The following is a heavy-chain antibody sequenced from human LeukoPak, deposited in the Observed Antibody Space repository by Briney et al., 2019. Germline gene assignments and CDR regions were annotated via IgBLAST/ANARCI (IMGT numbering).Heavy chain of an antibody. J-gene: IGHJ4*02. V-gene: IGHV3-11*01. Sequence: GGSLRLSCAASGFIFSDYYMNWIRQAPGKGLEWVSYISNSGSTIYYADSVKGRFTVSRDNAKNSLYLQMNGLRAEDTAVYYCARSRATIWGFDYWGQGTLVTVSS. D-gene: IGHD3-16*01. CDR3: ARSRATIWGFDY. CDR2: ISNSGSTI. CDR1: GFIFSDYY.